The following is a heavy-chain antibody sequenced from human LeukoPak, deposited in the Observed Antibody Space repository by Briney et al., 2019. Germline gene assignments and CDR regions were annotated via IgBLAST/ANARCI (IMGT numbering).Heavy chain of an antibody. CDR1: GFTFSTYA. Sequence: GGFLRLSCGASGFTFSTYAMHWVRQTPDKELEWVAVISSDGSSEKYADSVKGRFTVSRDNSKNTLFLRMNNLTPEDTAVYYCARSLDISTWYGSWLGPWGQGTLVTVSS. D-gene: IGHD3-3*02. J-gene: IGHJ5*02. V-gene: IGHV3-30*03. CDR2: ISSDGSSE. CDR3: ARSLDISTWYGSWLGP.